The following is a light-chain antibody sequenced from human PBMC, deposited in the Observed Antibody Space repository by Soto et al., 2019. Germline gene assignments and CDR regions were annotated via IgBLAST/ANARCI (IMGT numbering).Light chain of an antibody. CDR3: QQYNSFYLT. V-gene: IGKV1-5*03. CDR1: QSISIW. J-gene: IGKJ1*01. Sequence: IQMTHSPSALSAFVGDRVTITCRASQSISIWLAWYQQKPGKAPKLLIHKASSLESGVPSRFSGSGSGTEFPLTISSMQPDDFATYYCQQYNSFYLTFGQGTKVDIK. CDR2: KAS.